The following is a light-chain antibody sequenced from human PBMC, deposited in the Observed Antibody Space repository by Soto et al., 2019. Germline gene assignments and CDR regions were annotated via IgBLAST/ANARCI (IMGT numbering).Light chain of an antibody. CDR3: QQYHIYSGT. Sequence: DIQMTQSPSTLSASVGDRVTITCRASQTISSWLAWYQQIPGKAPKLLIYDASNLESGVPSRFSGSGSGTEFTLTINSLQPDDFATYYCQQYHIYSGTFGQGTKVDIK. CDR2: DAS. J-gene: IGKJ1*01. CDR1: QTISSW. V-gene: IGKV1-5*01.